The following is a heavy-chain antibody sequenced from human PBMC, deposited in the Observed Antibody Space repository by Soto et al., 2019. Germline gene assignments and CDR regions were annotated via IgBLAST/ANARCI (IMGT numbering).Heavy chain of an antibody. CDR1: GHSGSSNSAA. J-gene: IGHJ6*02. Sequence: SRTLSLTCGMAGHSGSSNSAAWNWIRQSPSRGLEWLGRTYYRSKWYNDYAVSVKSRITINPDTSKNQFSLQLNSVAPEDTAVYYCARDRIVLAGNDYYQYGISVPGQGTTV. D-gene: IGHD6-19*01. V-gene: IGHV6-1*01. CDR3: ARDRIVLAGNDYYQYGISV. CDR2: TYYRSKWYN.